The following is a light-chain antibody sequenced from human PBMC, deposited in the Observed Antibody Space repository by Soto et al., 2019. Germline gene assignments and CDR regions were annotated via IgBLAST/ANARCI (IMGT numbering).Light chain of an antibody. CDR3: QQNYSTPFT. J-gene: IGKJ4*01. V-gene: IGKV1-39*01. CDR2: DAS. Sequence: DILMTQSPSSLSASVGDRATITCRASQTIASYLNWYQQKPGQAPSLLIYDASSMPSGVPSRFSGSGSGTDFTLTISSLQPEDFASYYCQQNYSTPFTFGGGTKVEIK. CDR1: QTIASY.